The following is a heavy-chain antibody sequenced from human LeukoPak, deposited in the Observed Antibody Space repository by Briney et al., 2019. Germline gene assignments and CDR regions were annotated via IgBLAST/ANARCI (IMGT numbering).Heavy chain of an antibody. J-gene: IGHJ4*02. V-gene: IGHV3-9*01. CDR3: AKSAGPYSGYDFDY. D-gene: IGHD5-12*01. CDR1: GFTFDDYA. Sequence: PGGSLRLSCSASGFTFDDYAMHWVRQAPGKGLGWVSGISWNSGSIGYADSVKGRFTISRHNAKNSLYLQMNSLRAEDTALNYCAKSAGPYSGYDFDYWGQGTLVTVSS. CDR2: ISWNSGSI.